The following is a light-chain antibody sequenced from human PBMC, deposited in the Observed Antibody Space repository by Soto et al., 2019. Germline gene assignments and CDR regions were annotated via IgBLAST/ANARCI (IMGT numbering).Light chain of an antibody. CDR3: QQRSNWSPYT. V-gene: IGKV3-11*01. CDR1: QSVSSY. Sequence: EIVLTQSPATLSLSPGERATLSCRASQSVSSYLAWYQQKPGQAPRLLIYDASNRATAIPARFSGSGSGTDFTLSSSSLEPADFAVYYCQQRSNWSPYTFGQGTKLEIK. J-gene: IGKJ2*01. CDR2: DAS.